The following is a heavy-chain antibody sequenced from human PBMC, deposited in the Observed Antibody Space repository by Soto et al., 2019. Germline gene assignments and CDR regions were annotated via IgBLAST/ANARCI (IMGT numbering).Heavy chain of an antibody. CDR1: GGTFSSYA. J-gene: IGHJ4*02. CDR3: ARALYYYDSSGYYKPFDY. V-gene: IGHV1-69*12. CDR2: IIPIFGTA. Sequence: QVQLVQSGAEVKKPGSSVKVSCKASGGTFSSYAISWVRQAPGQGLEWMGGIIPIFGTANYAQKFQGRVTITADESTSTAYIELSSLRSEDTAVYYCARALYYYDSSGYYKPFDYWGQGTLVTVSS. D-gene: IGHD3-22*01.